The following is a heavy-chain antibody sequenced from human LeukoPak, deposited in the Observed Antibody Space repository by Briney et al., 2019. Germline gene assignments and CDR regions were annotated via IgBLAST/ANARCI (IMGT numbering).Heavy chain of an antibody. J-gene: IGHJ4*02. V-gene: IGHV4-34*01. CDR1: GGSFSGYY. CDR2: INQRGRV. Sequence: SETLSLTCAVYGGSFSGYYWNWIRQPPGKGLEWIGEINQRGRVNYNPSLKSRVTISKDSSKDQFSLKLTSVTAADTAVYYCAIQWMVAIDYWGQGALVTVSS. D-gene: IGHD6-19*01. CDR3: AIQWMVAIDY.